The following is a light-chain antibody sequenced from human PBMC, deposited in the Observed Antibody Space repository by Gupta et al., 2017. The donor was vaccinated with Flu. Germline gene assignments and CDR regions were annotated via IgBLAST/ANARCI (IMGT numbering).Light chain of an antibody. J-gene: IGKJ4*01. Sequence: DIQMTQSPSSLSASVGDRVTITCRASQSVRSYLHWYQMKPGRAPKLLIYAASILHSGVPSRCSGSGSGTDFTLTISGLQPDDYATYYCQQSYDALSLSFGGGTRVDIK. CDR2: AAS. CDR1: QSVRSY. V-gene: IGKV1-39*01. CDR3: QQSYDALSLS.